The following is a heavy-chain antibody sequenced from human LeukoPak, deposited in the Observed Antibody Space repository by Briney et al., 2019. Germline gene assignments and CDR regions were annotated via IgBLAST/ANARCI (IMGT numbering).Heavy chain of an antibody. V-gene: IGHV3-7*01. J-gene: IGHJ4*02. Sequence: PGGSLRLSCAGSGFTFNTFWMSWVRQAPGKGLERVANIKHEGSEKYYVDSVKSRFTISRDNAKNSLYLQMSSLRADDTAVYYCARVEASGYDYGAFDYWGQGTLVTVSS. CDR3: ARVEASGYDYGAFDY. CDR2: IKHEGSEK. D-gene: IGHD5-12*01. CDR1: GFTFNTFW.